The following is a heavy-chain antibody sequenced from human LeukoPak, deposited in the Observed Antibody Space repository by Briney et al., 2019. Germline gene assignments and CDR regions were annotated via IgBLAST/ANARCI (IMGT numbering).Heavy chain of an antibody. CDR2: IYHSGST. D-gene: IGHD4-17*01. CDR1: GGSISSSSYY. V-gene: IGHV4-39*07. J-gene: IGHJ4*02. Sequence: SETLSLTCTVSGGSISSSSYYWGWIRQPPGKGLEWIGYIYHSGSTYYNPSLKSRVTISVDRSKNQFSLKLSSVTAADTAVYYCARARDYGDYHYFDYWGQGTLVTVSS. CDR3: ARARDYGDYHYFDY.